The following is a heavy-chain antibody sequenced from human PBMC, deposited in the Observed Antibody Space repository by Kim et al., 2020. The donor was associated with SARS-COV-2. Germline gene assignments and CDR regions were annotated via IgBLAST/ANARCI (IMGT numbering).Heavy chain of an antibody. Sequence: SETLSLTCAVSGGSISSGGYSWSWFRQPPGKGLEWIGYIHHSGTTLYNPSLKSRVTISVDKSKNQFSLKLTSVTAADTAVYYCARGSGFGYAWGQGSLV. CDR3: ARGSGFGYA. V-gene: IGHV4-30-2*01. D-gene: IGHD5-18*01. CDR1: GGSISSGGYS. J-gene: IGHJ5*02. CDR2: IHHSGTT.